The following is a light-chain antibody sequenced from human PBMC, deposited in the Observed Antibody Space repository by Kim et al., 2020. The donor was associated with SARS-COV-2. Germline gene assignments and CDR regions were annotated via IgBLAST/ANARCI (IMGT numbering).Light chain of an antibody. CDR3: QQYNSYSFT. J-gene: IGKJ4*01. Sequence: SASVGDRVSITCRASQNINSWLAWYQQKPGKAPKLLMYKASSLESGVPSRFSGSGSGTEFTLTISSLQPDDFATYYCQQYNSYSFTFGGGTKVEI. CDR2: KAS. V-gene: IGKV1-5*03. CDR1: QNINSW.